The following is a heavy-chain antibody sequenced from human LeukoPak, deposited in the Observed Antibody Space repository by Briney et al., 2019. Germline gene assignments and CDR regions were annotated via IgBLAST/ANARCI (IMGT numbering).Heavy chain of an antibody. J-gene: IGHJ4*02. CDR3: ASIASGYDYGDYGGYFDY. CDR2: IYYSGST. D-gene: IGHD5-12*01. CDR1: GGSISSYY. V-gene: IGHV4-59*01. Sequence: SETLSLTCTVSGGSISSYYWSWIRQPPGKGLEWIGYIYYSGSTNYNPSLKSRVTISVDTSKNQFSLKLSSVTAADTAVYYCASIASGYDYGDYGGYFDYWGQGTLVTVSS.